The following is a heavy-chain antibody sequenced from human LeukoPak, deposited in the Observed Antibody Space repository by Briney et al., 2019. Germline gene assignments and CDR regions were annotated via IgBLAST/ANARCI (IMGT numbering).Heavy chain of an antibody. CDR2: INPSGGST. Sequence: ASVKVSCKASGYTFASYYMHWVRQAPGQGLEWMGIINPSGGSTSYAQKFQGRVTMTRDTSTSTVYMELSSLRSEDTAVYYCARDITFAPTALGIWGQGTMVTVSS. CDR3: ARDITFAPTALGI. V-gene: IGHV1-46*01. D-gene: IGHD3-16*01. J-gene: IGHJ3*02. CDR1: GYTFASYY.